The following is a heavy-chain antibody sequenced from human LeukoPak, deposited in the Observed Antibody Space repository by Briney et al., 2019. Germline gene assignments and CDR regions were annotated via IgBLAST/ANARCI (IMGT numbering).Heavy chain of an antibody. Sequence: GGSLRLSCAASGFTFSSYAMSWVRQAPGKGLEWVSAISGSGGSTYYADSVKGRFTISRHNSKNTLYLQMNSLRAEDTAVYCCAKGGRYCSSISCYSPFDYWGQGTLVTVSS. V-gene: IGHV3-23*01. CDR1: GFTFSSYA. D-gene: IGHD2-2*01. CDR3: AKGGRYCSSISCYSPFDY. J-gene: IGHJ4*02. CDR2: ISGSGGST.